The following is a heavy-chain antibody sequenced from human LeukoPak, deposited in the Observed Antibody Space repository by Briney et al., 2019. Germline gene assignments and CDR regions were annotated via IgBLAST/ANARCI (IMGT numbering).Heavy chain of an antibody. J-gene: IGHJ4*02. V-gene: IGHV1-46*01. CDR3: ATRDQGYCSSTSCSHFDY. CDR2: TNPSGGST. CDR1: GYTFTSYY. Sequence: GASVKVSCKASGYTFTSYYRHWVGQAPGQGLEWMGITNPSGGSTSYAQKFQGRVTMTRDTSTSTVYMELSSLRSEDTAVYYCATRDQGYCSSTSCSHFDYWGQGTLVTVSS. D-gene: IGHD2-2*01.